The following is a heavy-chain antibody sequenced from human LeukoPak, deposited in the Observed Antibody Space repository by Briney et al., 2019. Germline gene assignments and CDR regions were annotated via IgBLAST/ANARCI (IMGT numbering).Heavy chain of an antibody. CDR3: AKDWGIAVAGTPNNDY. CDR1: GFTFSSYS. V-gene: IGHV3-23*01. D-gene: IGHD6-19*01. Sequence: GGTLTLSCAASGFTFSSYSMSWVRQAPGKGLEWVSGFSVSDKTTYYADPVKGRFIISRDNSENTLYLQIKSLRAEDTAVYYCAKDWGIAVAGTPNNDYWGQGTLVTVSS. CDR2: FSVSDKTT. J-gene: IGHJ4*02.